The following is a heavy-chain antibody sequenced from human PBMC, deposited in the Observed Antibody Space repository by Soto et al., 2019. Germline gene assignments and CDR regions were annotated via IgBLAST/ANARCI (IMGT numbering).Heavy chain of an antibody. J-gene: IGHJ4*02. Sequence: EVQLVESGGGLVQPGGSLRLSCAASGFTFSSYSMNWVRQAPGKGLEWVSYISSSSSTIYYADSVKGRFTISRDNAKNSLYLQMNSLRDEDTAVYYCARAGDYYGSGTSGRYFDYWGQGTLVTVSS. CDR2: ISSSSSTI. D-gene: IGHD3-10*01. CDR1: GFTFSSYS. V-gene: IGHV3-48*02. CDR3: ARAGDYYGSGTSGRYFDY.